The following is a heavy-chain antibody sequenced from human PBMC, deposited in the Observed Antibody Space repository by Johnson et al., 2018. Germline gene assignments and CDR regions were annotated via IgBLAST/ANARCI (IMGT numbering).Heavy chain of an antibody. CDR2: ISGSGAPA. Sequence: VQLQESGGGLVQPGGSLRLSCAGSGFTFRSFAMNWVRQAPGKGLEWVSTISGSGAPAEKAESVRGRLPISRDNSKNTLFLQMNSLRAEDTAVYNCARVVSGRGAFDVWGQGTMVTVSS. CDR1: GFTFRSFA. V-gene: IGHV3-23*01. D-gene: IGHD3-3*01. J-gene: IGHJ3*01. CDR3: ARVVSGRGAFDV.